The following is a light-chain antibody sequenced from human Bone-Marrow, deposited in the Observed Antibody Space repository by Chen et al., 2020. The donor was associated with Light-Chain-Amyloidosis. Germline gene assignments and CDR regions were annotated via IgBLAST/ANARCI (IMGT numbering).Light chain of an antibody. CDR2: EVT. J-gene: IGLJ1*01. CDR1: SNDVGGDHH. Sequence: QSALTQPASVSGSPGQSITISCTGTSNDVGGDHHVSWNQQHPDKAPKLMIYEVTTRPSWVPNRCSRSKSDNAASLTISGLQTEDEADYFCSSYTITNTLVFASGTRVTVL. CDR3: SSYTITNTLV. V-gene: IGLV2-14*01.